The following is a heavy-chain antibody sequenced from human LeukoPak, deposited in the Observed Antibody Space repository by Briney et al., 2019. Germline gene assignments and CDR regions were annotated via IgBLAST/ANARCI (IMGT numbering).Heavy chain of an antibody. Sequence: GESLRISGKGSGYSFTSYWISWVRQMPGKGLEWMGRIDPSDSYTNYSPSFQGHVTISADKSISTAYLQWSSLKASDTAMYYCARRDCSSTSCYPLDFDYWGQGTLVTVSS. J-gene: IGHJ4*02. CDR1: GYSFTSYW. V-gene: IGHV5-10-1*01. D-gene: IGHD2-2*01. CDR2: IDPSDSYT. CDR3: ARRDCSSTSCYPLDFDY.